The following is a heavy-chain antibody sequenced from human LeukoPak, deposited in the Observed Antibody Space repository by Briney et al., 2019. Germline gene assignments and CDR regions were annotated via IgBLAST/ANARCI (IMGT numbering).Heavy chain of an antibody. CDR1: GFTFSSYA. CDR2: ISYDGSNK. CDR3: ASLLSRSRLDP. V-gene: IGHV3-30*04. J-gene: IGHJ5*02. Sequence: AGGSLRLSCAASGFTFSSYAMHWVRQAPGKGLEWVAVISYDGSNKYYADSVKGRFTISRDNSKNTLYLQMNSLRAEDTAVYYCASLLSRSRLDPWGQGTLVTVSS.